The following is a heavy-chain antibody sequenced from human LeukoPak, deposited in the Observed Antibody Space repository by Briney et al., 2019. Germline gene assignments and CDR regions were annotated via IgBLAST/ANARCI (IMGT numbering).Heavy chain of an antibody. CDR3: ARVAGRGNTEGFFDY. D-gene: IGHD5-18*01. CDR2: ISNSGGSI. CDR1: GFTFSSYE. V-gene: IGHV3-48*03. Sequence: GGSLRLSCAASGFTFSSYEMNWVRQAPGKGLEWVSYISNSGGSIYYADSVKGRFTISRDNAKKSLSLHMNSLTAEDTAVYYCARVAGRGNTEGFFDYWGQGTLVTVPS. J-gene: IGHJ4*02.